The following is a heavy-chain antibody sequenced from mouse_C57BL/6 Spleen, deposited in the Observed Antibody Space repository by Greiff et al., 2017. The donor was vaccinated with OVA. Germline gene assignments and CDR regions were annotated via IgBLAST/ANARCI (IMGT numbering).Heavy chain of an antibody. CDR2: ISNGGGST. V-gene: IGHV5-12*01. D-gene: IGHD1-1*01. Sequence: EVKLMESGGGLVQPGGSLKLSCAASGFTFSDYYMYWVRQTPETRLEWVAYISNGGGSTYYPATVKGRFTISRDNDKNTLYLQMSRLKSEDTAMYYCARRSDYGSSSYFDYWGQGTTLTVSS. CDR1: GFTFSDYY. CDR3: ARRSDYGSSSYFDY. J-gene: IGHJ2*01.